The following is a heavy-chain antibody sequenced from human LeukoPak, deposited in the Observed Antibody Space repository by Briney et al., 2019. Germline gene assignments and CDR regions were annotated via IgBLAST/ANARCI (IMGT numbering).Heavy chain of an antibody. CDR3: ATASRVRPDDCSGGSCYSGGWFDP. CDR2: FDPEDGET. Sequence: ASVKVSCKVSGYTLTELSMHWVRQAPGKGLEWMGGFDPEDGETIYAQKFQGRVTMTEDTPTDTAYMELSSLRSEDTAVYYCATASRVRPDDCSGGSCYSGGWFDPWGQGTLVTVSS. V-gene: IGHV1-24*01. J-gene: IGHJ5*02. CDR1: GYTLTELS. D-gene: IGHD2-15*01.